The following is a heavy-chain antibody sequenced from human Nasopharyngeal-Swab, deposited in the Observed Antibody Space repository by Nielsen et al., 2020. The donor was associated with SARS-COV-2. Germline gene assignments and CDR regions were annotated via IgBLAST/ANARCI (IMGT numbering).Heavy chain of an antibody. CDR3: ARTRGGIAVAGRGYWYFDL. V-gene: IGHV3-7*03. CDR2: IKQDGSEK. D-gene: IGHD6-19*01. CDR1: GFTFSSYW. J-gene: IGHJ2*01. Sequence: GGSLSLSCAASGFTFSSYWMSWVRQAPGKGLEWVANIKQDGSEKYYVDSVKGRFTISRDNAKNSLYLQMNSLRAEDTAVYYCARTRGGIAVAGRGYWYFDLWGRGTLVTVSS.